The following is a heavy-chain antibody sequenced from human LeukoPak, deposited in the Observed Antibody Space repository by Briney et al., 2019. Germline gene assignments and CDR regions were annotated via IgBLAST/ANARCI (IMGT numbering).Heavy chain of an antibody. V-gene: IGHV4-30-4*08. D-gene: IGHD3-3*01. CDR1: GGSISSGDYY. CDR3: ARAVGDFWSGYAAFDI. J-gene: IGHJ3*02. Sequence: PSETLSLTCTVSGGSISSGDYYWSWIRQPPGKGLEWIGYIYYSGSTYYNPSLKSRVTISVDTSKNQFTLKLSSVTAADTAVYYCARAVGDFWSGYAAFDIWGQGTMVTVSS. CDR2: IYYSGST.